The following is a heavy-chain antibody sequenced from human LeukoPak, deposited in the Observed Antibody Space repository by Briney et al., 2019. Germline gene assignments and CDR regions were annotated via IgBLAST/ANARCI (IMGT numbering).Heavy chain of an antibody. J-gene: IGHJ5*01. CDR1: GFSFSSFG. D-gene: IGHD2-2*02. V-gene: IGHV3-30*02. CDR3: AKHTASDS. CDR2: IRHDGSNK. Sequence: GGSLRLSCSASGFSFSSFGMHWVRQAPGKGLEWVAFIRHDGSNKFYGDSVRGRFTISRDNSENTLYLQMNSLRTDDTVFYYCAKHTASDSWGHGTLVTVSS.